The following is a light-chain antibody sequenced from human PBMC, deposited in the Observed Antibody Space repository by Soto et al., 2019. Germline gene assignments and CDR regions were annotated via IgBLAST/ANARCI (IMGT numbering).Light chain of an antibody. J-gene: IGKJ1*01. Sequence: IQMTQSPSSVSASVGDRVTMTCRASQGVGGWLAWYQQKPGKVPKLLIYATSSLHSGVPSRFSGSGSGTEFTLTISSLQPDDFATYYCQQYNSYWTFGPGTKVDIK. V-gene: IGKV1D-16*01. CDR1: QGVGGW. CDR3: QQYNSYWT. CDR2: ATS.